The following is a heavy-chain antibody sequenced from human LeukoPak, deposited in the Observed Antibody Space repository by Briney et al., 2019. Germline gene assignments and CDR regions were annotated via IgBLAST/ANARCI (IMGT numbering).Heavy chain of an antibody. D-gene: IGHD6-13*01. CDR1: RYTLPDHY. J-gene: IGHJ6*02. Sequence: SVQVSRQHSRYTLPDHYMHRLRQAPGQRLEWMGWINPNSCGSNHAQKLHGKVTMTSDTSINTAYMELSRLRSADTAVYYCARGTSAAGNPYCYYCYGRDVWGQGTTVTVSS. V-gene: IGHV1-2*02. CDR2: INPNSCGS. CDR3: ARGTSAAGNPYCYYCYGRDV.